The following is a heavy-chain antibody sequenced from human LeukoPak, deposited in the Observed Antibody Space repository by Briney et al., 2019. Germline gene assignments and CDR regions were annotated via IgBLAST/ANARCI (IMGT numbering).Heavy chain of an antibody. D-gene: IGHD3-22*01. V-gene: IGHV4-39*07. CDR1: GGSISSSSYY. CDR2: IYYSGGT. J-gene: IGHJ4*02. Sequence: SETLSLTCTVSGGSISSSSYYWGWIRQPPGKGLEWIGSIYYSGGTYYNPSLKSRVTISVDTSKNQFSLKLSSVTAADTAVYYCARDLVVITARNFDYWGQGTLVTVSS. CDR3: ARDLVVITARNFDY.